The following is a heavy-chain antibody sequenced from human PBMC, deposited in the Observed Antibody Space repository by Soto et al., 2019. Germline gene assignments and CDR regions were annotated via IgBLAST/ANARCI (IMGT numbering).Heavy chain of an antibody. CDR1: GSYITSGDYH. D-gene: IGHD2-8*01. Sequence: SETLSLTCSVSGSYITSGDYHWTWIRQAPGKGLEWIGYISHSETTYYSPALKNRIIISSDFAMNQFSLRLNSVTAADTAVYFCAGFGVGDRDDKWGQGTLVTVSS. CDR3: AGFGVGDRDDK. J-gene: IGHJ4*02. V-gene: IGHV4-30-4*01. CDR2: ISHSETT.